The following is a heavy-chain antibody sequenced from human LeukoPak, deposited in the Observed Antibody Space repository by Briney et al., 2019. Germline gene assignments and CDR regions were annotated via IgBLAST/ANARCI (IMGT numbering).Heavy chain of an antibody. CDR1: GFTFSNAW. D-gene: IGHD6-19*01. CDR2: IKSKTSGETI. J-gene: IGHJ4*02. V-gene: IGHV3-15*01. Sequence: PGGSLRLSCAASGFTFSNAWMSWVRQAPGKGLEWVGRIKSKTSGETIDYAAPVKGRFTISRDDSKNTLYLQMNSLKTEDTAVYYCTTEAPWYSSGRGWSDYWGQGTLVTVSS. CDR3: TTEAPWYSSGRGWSDY.